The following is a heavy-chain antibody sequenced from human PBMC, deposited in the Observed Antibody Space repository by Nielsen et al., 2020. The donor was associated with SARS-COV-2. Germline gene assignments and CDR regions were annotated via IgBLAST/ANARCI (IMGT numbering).Heavy chain of an antibody. Sequence: GESLKISCAASGFTFTNYGMTWVRQDPGKGLEWVSTISASGGSTFYTDSVKGRFTISRDSFKNTLYLQMNSLRAEDTAVYYCASGDIVVVPASYYFDYWGQGTLVTVSS. V-gene: IGHV3-23*01. J-gene: IGHJ4*02. CDR1: GFTFTNYG. CDR3: ASGDIVVVPASYYFDY. D-gene: IGHD2-2*01. CDR2: ISASGGST.